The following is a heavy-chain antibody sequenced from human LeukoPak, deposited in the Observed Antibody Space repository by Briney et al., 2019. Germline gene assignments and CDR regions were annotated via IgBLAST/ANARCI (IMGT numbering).Heavy chain of an antibody. CDR1: GGSISSYY. V-gene: IGHV4-59*01. CDR3: ARALDCSSTSCYGWFDP. Sequence: PSETLSLTCTVSGGSISSYYWSWIRQPPGKGLEWVGYIYYSLSTNYIPSLKSRFTISVATSNTQFSLKLSSVTAADTPVYYCARALDCSSTSCYGWFDPWGQGTLVTVSS. CDR2: IYYSLST. J-gene: IGHJ5*02. D-gene: IGHD2-2*01.